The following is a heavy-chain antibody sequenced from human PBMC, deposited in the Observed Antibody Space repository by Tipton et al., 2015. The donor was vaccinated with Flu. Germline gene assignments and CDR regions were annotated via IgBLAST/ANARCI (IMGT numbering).Heavy chain of an antibody. Sequence: TLSLTCSVSGYSINNGYYWGWIRQPPGKGLEWIGSIYHSGSTYYNPSLKSRVTMSVDTSKNQFSLKLSSVTAADTAVYYCARHTYCSGGSCALDYWGQGTLVTVSS. J-gene: IGHJ4*02. D-gene: IGHD2-15*01. V-gene: IGHV4-38-2*01. CDR1: GYSINNGYY. CDR2: IYHSGST. CDR3: ARHTYCSGGSCALDY.